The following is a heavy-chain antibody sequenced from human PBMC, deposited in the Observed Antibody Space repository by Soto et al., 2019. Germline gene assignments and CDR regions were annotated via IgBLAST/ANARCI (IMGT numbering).Heavy chain of an antibody. CDR1: GGSISSGGYY. CDR2: IYHSGST. CDR3: DRERTVTDYNWFDP. V-gene: IGHV4-30-2*01. Sequence: PSETLSLTCTVSGGSISSGGYYWTWIRQPPGKGLEWIGYIYHSGSTYYNPSLKSRVTISVDRSKNQFSLKLSSVTAADTAVYYCDRERTVTDYNWFDPWGQGTLVTVSS. J-gene: IGHJ5*02. D-gene: IGHD4-4*01.